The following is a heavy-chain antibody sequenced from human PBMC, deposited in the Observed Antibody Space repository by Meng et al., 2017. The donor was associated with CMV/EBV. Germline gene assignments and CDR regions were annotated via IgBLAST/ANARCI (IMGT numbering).Heavy chain of an antibody. D-gene: IGHD3-10*01. Sequence: GESLKISCAASGFTFSSYGMHWVRQAPGKGLEWVAFIRYDGSNKYYADSVKGRFTISRDKSKNTLYLQMNSLRAEDTAVYYCAKDQGEVKYYYGSVEYTPDDYYFDYWGQGTLVTVSS. J-gene: IGHJ4*02. CDR3: AKDQGEVKYYYGSVEYTPDDYYFDY. V-gene: IGHV3-30*02. CDR2: IRYDGSNK. CDR1: GFTFSSYG.